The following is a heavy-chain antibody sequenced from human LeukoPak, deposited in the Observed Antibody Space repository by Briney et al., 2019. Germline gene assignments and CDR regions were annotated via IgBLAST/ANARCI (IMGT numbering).Heavy chain of an antibody. D-gene: IGHD6-19*01. V-gene: IGHV4-39*01. CDR2: IYYSGST. CDR1: GGSISSSSYY. Sequence: SETLSLTCTVSGGSISSSSYYWGWIRQPPGKGLEWIGSIYYSGSTYYNPSLKSRVTISVDTSKNQFSLKLSSVTAADTAVYYCARQTWQAGRFDYWGQGTLVTVSS. CDR3: ARQTWQAGRFDY. J-gene: IGHJ4*02.